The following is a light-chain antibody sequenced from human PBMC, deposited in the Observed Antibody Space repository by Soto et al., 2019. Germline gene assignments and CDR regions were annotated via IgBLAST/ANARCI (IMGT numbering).Light chain of an antibody. J-gene: IGLJ2*01. V-gene: IGLV2-14*01. CDR3: SSYTSTYTVI. Sequence: HSALTQPASLSGSPGQSITISCTGTSSDVGAYDYVYWYQQHPGKAPKLMIYEVTNRPSGIANRFSGSKSGNTASLTISGVQAADEADYYCSSYTSTYTVIFGGGTKLTVL. CDR2: EVT. CDR1: SSDVGAYDY.